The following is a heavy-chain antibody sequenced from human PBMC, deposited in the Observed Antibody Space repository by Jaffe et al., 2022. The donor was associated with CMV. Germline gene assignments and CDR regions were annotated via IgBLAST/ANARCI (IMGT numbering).Heavy chain of an antibody. V-gene: IGHV3-74*01. CDR2: INSDGSST. CDR1: GFTFRSYW. CDR3: VREDTTSRSWFDP. J-gene: IGHJ5*02. Sequence: EVQLAESGGGLVQPGGSLRLSCAASGFTFRSYWMHWVRQAPGKGLEWVSRINSDGSSTNYADSVKGRVTISRDNAKNTLYLQMNSLRAEDTAVYYCVREDTTSRSWFDPWGQGTLVTVSS. D-gene: IGHD1-1*01.